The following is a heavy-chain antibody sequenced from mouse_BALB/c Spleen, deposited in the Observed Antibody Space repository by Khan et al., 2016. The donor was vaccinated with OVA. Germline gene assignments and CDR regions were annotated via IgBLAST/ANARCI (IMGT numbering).Heavy chain of an antibody. D-gene: IGHD1-1*01. CDR2: ISYSGLT. J-gene: IGHJ4*01. CDR1: GYSITSNYA. V-gene: IGHV3-2*02. Sequence: EVELVESGPGLVKPSQSLSLTCTVTGYSITSNYAWNWIRQFPGNKLEWMGYISYSGLTSYNPSLKSRISITRDKSKNQFFLQLNSVTTEDTATYYCARGNYYGYTMDYWGQGTSVTVSS. CDR3: ARGNYYGYTMDY.